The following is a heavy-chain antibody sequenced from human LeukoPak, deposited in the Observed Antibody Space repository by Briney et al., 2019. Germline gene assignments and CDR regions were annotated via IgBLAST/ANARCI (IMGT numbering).Heavy chain of an antibody. CDR1: GGSISSGGYS. CDR2: IYHSGST. J-gene: IGHJ4*02. Sequence: SETLSLTCAVSGGSISSGGYSWSWIRQPPGKGLEWIGYIYHSGSTYYNPSLKSRVTISVDRSKNQFTLKLSSVTAADTAVYYCARPLRDGYNSYYFDYWGQGTLVTVSS. CDR3: ARPLRDGYNSYYFDY. D-gene: IGHD5-24*01. V-gene: IGHV4-30-2*01.